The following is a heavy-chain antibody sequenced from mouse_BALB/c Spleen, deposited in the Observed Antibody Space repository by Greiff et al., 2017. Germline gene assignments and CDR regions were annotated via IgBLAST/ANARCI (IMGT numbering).Heavy chain of an antibody. D-gene: IGHD3-2*01. CDR3: ASLDSSGYDAMDY. CDR1: GFTFSSYG. CDR2: INSNGGST. J-gene: IGHJ4*01. Sequence: DVKLVESGGGLVQPGGSLKLSCAASGFTFSSYGMSWVRQTPDKRLELVATINSNGGSTYYPDSVKGRFTISRDNAKNTLYLQMSSLKSEDTAMYYCASLDSSGYDAMDYWGQGTSVTVSS. V-gene: IGHV5-6-3*01.